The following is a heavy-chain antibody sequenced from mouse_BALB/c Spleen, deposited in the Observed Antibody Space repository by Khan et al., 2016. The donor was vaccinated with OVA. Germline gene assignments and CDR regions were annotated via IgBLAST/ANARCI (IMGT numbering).Heavy chain of an antibody. D-gene: IGHD1-2*01. J-gene: IGHJ2*01. CDR2: ISYSGST. Sequence: VQLKESGPGLVKPSQSLSLTCTVTGYSITSGYGWNWIRQFPGNKLEWMGYISYSGSTNYNPSLKSRISITRDTSKNKFYLQLNSVTTEDTATYYCARTARMNYWGQGTTLTVSS. V-gene: IGHV3-2*02. CDR3: ARTARMNY. CDR1: GYSITSGYG.